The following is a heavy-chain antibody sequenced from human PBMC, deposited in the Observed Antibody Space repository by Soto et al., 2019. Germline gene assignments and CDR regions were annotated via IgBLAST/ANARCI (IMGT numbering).Heavy chain of an antibody. V-gene: IGHV2-26*01. D-gene: IGHD6-19*01. CDR2: IFSNDEK. Sequence: QVTLKESGPVLVRPTETLTLTCTVSGFSLSNAKMGVSWIRQPPGKALEWLAHIFSNDEKSYNTSLQNRLTISEDTAKSQVVLTMTNTDPADTATYYCARRRSGWFLCDAGGEGTLVTVSS. CDR1: GFSLSNAKMG. J-gene: IGHJ5*02. CDR3: ARRRSGWFLCDA.